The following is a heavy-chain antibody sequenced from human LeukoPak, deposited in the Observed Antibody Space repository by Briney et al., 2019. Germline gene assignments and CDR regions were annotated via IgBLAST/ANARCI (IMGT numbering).Heavy chain of an antibody. Sequence: GRILRPSCAASGFTSSSYAMSWGRQAPGKGLGRVSAISGSGSSTYSADSLKGRFTTSRDNTKTTLNLQMNSLLAEATAEYYCAKDSRLFDYWGQGTLVTVSS. CDR2: ISGSGSST. CDR3: AKDSRLFDY. V-gene: IGHV3-23*01. CDR1: GFTSSSYA. D-gene: IGHD3-16*01. J-gene: IGHJ4*02.